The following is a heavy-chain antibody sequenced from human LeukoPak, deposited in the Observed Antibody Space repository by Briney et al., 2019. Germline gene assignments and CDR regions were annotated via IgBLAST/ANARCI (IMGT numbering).Heavy chain of an antibody. CDR1: GGSISSGAYY. CDR2: IYYSGST. Sequence: SQTLSLTCTASGGSISSGAYYWSWIRQHPGKGLQCIGFIYYSGSTYYNPSLKSRVTISVDTSKNQFSLKLTSVTAADTAVYYCARDVGYPPLDAFDIWGQGTMVTVSS. V-gene: IGHV4-31*03. D-gene: IGHD5-18*01. J-gene: IGHJ3*02. CDR3: ARDVGYPPLDAFDI.